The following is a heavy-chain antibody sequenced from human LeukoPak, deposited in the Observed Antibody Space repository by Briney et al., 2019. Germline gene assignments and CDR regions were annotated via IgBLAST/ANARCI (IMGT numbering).Heavy chain of an antibody. CDR3: ARYDYVWGSSGY. J-gene: IGHJ4*02. CDR2: IYYSGST. CDR1: GGSISSYY. V-gene: IGHV4-59*08. Sequence: SETLSLTCTVSGGSISSYYWSWIRQPPGKGLEWIGYIYYSGSTNYNPSLKSRVTISVDTSKNQFSLKLSSVTAADTAVYYCARYDYVWGSSGYWGQGTLVTVSS. D-gene: IGHD3-16*01.